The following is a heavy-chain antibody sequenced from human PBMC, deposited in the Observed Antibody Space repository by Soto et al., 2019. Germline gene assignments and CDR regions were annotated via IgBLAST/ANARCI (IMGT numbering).Heavy chain of an antibody. CDR3: ARWGHPAVKAFDV. J-gene: IGHJ3*01. Sequence: PSETMSLTCTVCGASVNDYYWNWVRQPLGKGLEWIGFIHYTGSRIFNPSLQSRVTMSVDVSQNQFSLRLTSVTAAGTAIYYCARWGHPAVKAFDVWGQGTTVTVSS. CDR2: IHYTGSR. CDR1: GASVNDYY. D-gene: IGHD3-16*01. V-gene: IGHV4-59*02.